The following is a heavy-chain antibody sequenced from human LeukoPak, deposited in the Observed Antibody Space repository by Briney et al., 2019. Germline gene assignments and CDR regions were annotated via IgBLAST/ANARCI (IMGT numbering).Heavy chain of an antibody. CDR3: ARHRGGSSPSVFDS. J-gene: IGHJ4*02. D-gene: IGHD2-15*01. CDR2: VYYSGST. CDR1: GGSVSSSSYY. Sequence: PSETLSLTCTVSGGSVSSSSYYWGWTRQPPGKGLEWIGSVYYSGSTYYNPSLKSRVTISVDTSKNQFSLKMSSVTAADTTLFYCARHRGGSSPSVFDSWGQGTLVTVSS. V-gene: IGHV4-39*01.